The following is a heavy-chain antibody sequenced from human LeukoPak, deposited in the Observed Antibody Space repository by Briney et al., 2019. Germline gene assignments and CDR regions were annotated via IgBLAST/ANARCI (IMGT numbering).Heavy chain of an antibody. CDR2: IYYSGST. CDR3: ARDNAMLDAFDI. CDR1: SGSISSYY. D-gene: IGHD2-8*01. V-gene: IGHV4-59*01. Sequence: SETLSLTCTVSSGSISSYYWSWIRHPPGKGLEWIGYIYYSGSTNYNPSLKSRVTISVDTSKNQFSLKLSSVTAADTAVYYCARDNAMLDAFDIWGQGTMVTVSS. J-gene: IGHJ3*02.